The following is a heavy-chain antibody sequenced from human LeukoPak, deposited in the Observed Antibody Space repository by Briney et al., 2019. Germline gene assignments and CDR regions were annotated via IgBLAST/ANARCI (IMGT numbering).Heavy chain of an antibody. D-gene: IGHD2-15*01. CDR1: GFSFSMYS. V-gene: IGHV3-48*01. CDR2: ISGGSPVI. J-gene: IGHJ4*02. Sequence: GGSLRLSCAASGFSFSMYSMNWVREAPGEGLEWVSHISGGSPVIDYADSVKGRFTISRENAKNSLYLQMNSLRAEDTAVYYCTRGYYRVDFWGQGTLVTVSA. CDR3: TRGYYRVDF.